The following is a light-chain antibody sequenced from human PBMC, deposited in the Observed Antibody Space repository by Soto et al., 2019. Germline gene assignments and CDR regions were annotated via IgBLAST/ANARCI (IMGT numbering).Light chain of an antibody. V-gene: IGKV3-20*01. Sequence: EMVLTQSPGTLSLSPGERATLSCRASQSISSNSLAWYQQKPGQAPRLLIYGASSRATGIPDRFSGSGSGTDFTLTISRLEPEDFAVYYCQQHGTSPITFGQGTRLEIK. CDR1: QSISSNS. J-gene: IGKJ5*01. CDR2: GAS. CDR3: QQHGTSPIT.